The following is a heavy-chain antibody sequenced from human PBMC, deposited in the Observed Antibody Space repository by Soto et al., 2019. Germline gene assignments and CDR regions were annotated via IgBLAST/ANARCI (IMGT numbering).Heavy chain of an antibody. CDR1: GFTFSSYA. Sequence: GGSLRLSCAASGFTFSSYAMSWVRQAPGKGLEWVSAISGSGGSTYYADSVKGRFTISRDNSKNTLYLQMNSLRAEDTAVYYCAKDPRLLRFLEWSHPYGMDVWGQGTTVTVSS. CDR3: AKDPRLLRFLEWSHPYGMDV. V-gene: IGHV3-23*01. CDR2: ISGSGGST. D-gene: IGHD3-3*01. J-gene: IGHJ6*02.